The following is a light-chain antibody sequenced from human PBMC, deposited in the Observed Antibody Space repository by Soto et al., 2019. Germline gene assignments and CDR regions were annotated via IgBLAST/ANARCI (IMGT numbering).Light chain of an antibody. J-gene: IGKJ2*01. CDR3: QLYKFLPYT. Sequence: EIGMTEYHATLSLSPGVIATLPGRASQTIDNTLASYQRKPGQAPRLLIYDASTRATGVPARFSGSGSGTDFTLTISSLQSEDFAVYYCQLYKFLPYTFGQRTKVDIK. CDR2: DAS. V-gene: IGKV3-15*01. CDR1: QTIDNT.